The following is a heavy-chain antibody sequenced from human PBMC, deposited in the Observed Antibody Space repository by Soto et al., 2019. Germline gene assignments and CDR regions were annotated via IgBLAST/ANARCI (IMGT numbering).Heavy chain of an antibody. CDR3: DRGVLDIIFDREVHHYFVY. CDR1: GYTFTSYY. D-gene: IGHD2-2*03. J-gene: IGHJ4*02. V-gene: IGHV1-46*03. Sequence: ASVKVSCKASGYTFTSYYMHWVRQAPGQGLEGMGIINPSGGSTSYAQKFQGRVTMTRDTSTSTVYMELSSLRSEDTAVYYCDRGVLDIIFDREVHHYFVYWGQGTLVTVSS. CDR2: INPSGGST.